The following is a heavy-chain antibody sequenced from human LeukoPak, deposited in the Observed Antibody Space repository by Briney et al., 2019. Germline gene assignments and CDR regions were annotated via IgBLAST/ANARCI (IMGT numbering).Heavy chain of an antibody. D-gene: IGHD6-13*01. J-gene: IGHJ5*02. CDR1: GGSISSYY. Sequence: SETLSLTCTVSGGSISSYYWSWIRQPPGKGLEWIGYIYYSGSTNYNPSLKSRVTISVDTSKNQFSLKLSCVTAADTAVYYCARHLPPSAAGTYGFDPWGQGTLVTVSS. V-gene: IGHV4-59*08. CDR3: ARHLPPSAAGTYGFDP. CDR2: IYYSGST.